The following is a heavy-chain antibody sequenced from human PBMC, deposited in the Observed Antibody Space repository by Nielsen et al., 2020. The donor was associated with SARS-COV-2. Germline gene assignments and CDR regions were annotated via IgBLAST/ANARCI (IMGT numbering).Heavy chain of an antibody. J-gene: IGHJ4*02. V-gene: IGHV3-11*05. CDR2: ISHTVYT. CDR1: GFTFSDYY. CDR3: AREGRKLPLDY. Sequence: GESLKISCAASGFTFSDYYMSWIRQAPGKGLEWVSYISHTVYTNYADSVRGRFTISRDTAKNSVYLQMNSLRAEDTAVYYCAREGRKLPLDYWGQGTLVTVSS. D-gene: IGHD5-24*01.